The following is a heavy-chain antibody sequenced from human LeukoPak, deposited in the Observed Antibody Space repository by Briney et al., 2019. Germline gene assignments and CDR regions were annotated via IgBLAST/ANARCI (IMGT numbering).Heavy chain of an antibody. CDR1: GYRFTDYW. J-gene: IGHJ5*02. V-gene: IGHV5-51*01. CDR2: VYPANSDT. CDR3: ARERESGSSWFDP. Sequence: GESLKISCKASGYRFTDYWIGWVRQMPGKGLEWMAIVYPANSDTRYSASFRGQVTISADTSITTAYLQWSSLTASDTAMYYCARERESGSSWFDPWGQGTLVTVSS. D-gene: IGHD3-10*01.